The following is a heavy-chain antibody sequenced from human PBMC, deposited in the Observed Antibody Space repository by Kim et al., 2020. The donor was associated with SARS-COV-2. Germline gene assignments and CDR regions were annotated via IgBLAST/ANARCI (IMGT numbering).Heavy chain of an antibody. CDR1: GFTFSSYS. CDR2: ISSSSSYI. Sequence: GGSLRLSCAASGFTFSSYSMNWVRQAPGKGLEWVSSISSSSSYIFYADSVKGRFTISRDNAKNSLYLQMNSLRAEDTAVYYCARDLVVVPAAQSDYWGQGTLVTVSS. J-gene: IGHJ4*02. CDR3: ARDLVVVPAAQSDY. V-gene: IGHV3-21*01. D-gene: IGHD2-2*01.